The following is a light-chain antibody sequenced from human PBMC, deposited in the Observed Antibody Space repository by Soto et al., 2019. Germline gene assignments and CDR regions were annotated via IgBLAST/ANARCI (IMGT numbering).Light chain of an antibody. J-gene: IGKJ4*01. CDR2: GAS. Sequence: ETVMTQSPATLSASPGESATLSSRPSQSISSNLAWYQQTPGKAPRLXICGASTRETGIPARFTCSGSGTEFTRTISSLQSEDFAVDECPQYNNWTLTFCGGTKVDIK. V-gene: IGKV3-15*01. CDR1: QSISSN. CDR3: PQYNNWTLT.